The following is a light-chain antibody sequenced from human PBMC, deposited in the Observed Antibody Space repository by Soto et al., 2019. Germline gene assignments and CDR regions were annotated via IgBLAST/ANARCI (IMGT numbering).Light chain of an antibody. CDR3: SSYAGNNVAI. CDR1: SSDVGGYNY. CDR2: EVT. V-gene: IGLV2-8*01. J-gene: IGLJ2*01. Sequence: QSALTQPPSASGSPRQSVTIFCTGTSSDVGGYNYVSWYQQHPGKVPKLLIYEVTRRPSGVPDRFSGSKSGNTASLTVSALQAEDEAHYYCSSYAGNNVAIFGVGTKLTVL.